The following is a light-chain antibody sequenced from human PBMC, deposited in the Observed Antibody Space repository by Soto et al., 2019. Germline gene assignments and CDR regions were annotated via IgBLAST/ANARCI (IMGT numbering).Light chain of an antibody. Sequence: EIQMTQAPSSLSASVGDIVTITCRASQSISSYLNWYQQKPGKAPKLLIYAASSLQSGVPSRFSGSGSGTAFTLTISSLQPEDFATYYCQKSYSTPINFGQGTRLEI. CDR3: QKSYSTPIN. V-gene: IGKV1-39*01. J-gene: IGKJ5*01. CDR2: AAS. CDR1: QSISSY.